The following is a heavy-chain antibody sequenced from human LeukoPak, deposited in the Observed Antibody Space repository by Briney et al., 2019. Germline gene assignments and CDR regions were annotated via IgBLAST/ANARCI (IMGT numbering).Heavy chain of an antibody. J-gene: IGHJ5*02. D-gene: IGHD6-13*01. CDR3: AREGYSSSWAGWFDP. CDR2: IYYSGST. CDR1: GGSISSYY. V-gene: IGHV4-59*01. Sequence: SETLSLTCAVSGGSISSYYWSWIRQPPGKGLEWIGYIYYSGSTNYDPSLKSRVTISVDTSKNQFSLKLSSVTAADTAVYYCAREGYSSSWAGWFDPWGQGTLVTVSS.